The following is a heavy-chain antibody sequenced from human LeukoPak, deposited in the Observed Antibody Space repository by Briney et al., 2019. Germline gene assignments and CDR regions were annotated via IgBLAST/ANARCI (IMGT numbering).Heavy chain of an antibody. V-gene: IGHV1-69*06. CDR3: ARHSSGWYRFDY. Sequence: SVKVSCKASGGTFSSYAISWVRQAPGQGLEWMGGIIPIFGTANYAQKFQGRVTITADKSTSTAYMELSSLRSEDTAVYYCARHSSGWYRFDYWGQGTLVTVSS. J-gene: IGHJ4*02. CDR1: GGTFSSYA. D-gene: IGHD6-19*01. CDR2: IIPIFGTA.